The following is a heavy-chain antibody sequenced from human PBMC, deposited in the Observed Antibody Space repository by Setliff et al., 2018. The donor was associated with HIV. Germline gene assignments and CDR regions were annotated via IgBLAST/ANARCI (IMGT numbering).Heavy chain of an antibody. Sequence: GSGPTLVNPTQTLTLTCTFSGFSLSTSGVSVGWIRQPPGKALEWLALIYWDDDKHYSPSLKSRLTITKDTSKNQVVLTMTNMDHVDTATYFCAHQELGYCSGGSCPPPHAFDVWGQGTLVTVSS. CDR3: AHQELGYCSGGSCPPPHAFDV. D-gene: IGHD2-15*01. CDR2: IYWDDDK. J-gene: IGHJ3*01. CDR1: GFSLSTSGVS. V-gene: IGHV2-5*02.